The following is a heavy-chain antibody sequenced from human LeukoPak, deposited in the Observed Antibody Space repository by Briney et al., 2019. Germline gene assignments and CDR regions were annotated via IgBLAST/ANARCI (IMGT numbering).Heavy chain of an antibody. J-gene: IGHJ4*02. CDR2: INPNSGGT. CDR3: ARDSGDFWSGYTDY. V-gene: IGHV1-2*06. CDR1: GYTFTGYY. D-gene: IGHD3-3*01. Sequence: ASVKVSCKASGYTFTGYYMHWVRQAPGQGLEWMGRINPNSGGTNYAQRFQGRVTMTRDTSISTAYMELSRLRSDDTAVYYCARDSGDFWSGYTDYWGQGTLVTVSS.